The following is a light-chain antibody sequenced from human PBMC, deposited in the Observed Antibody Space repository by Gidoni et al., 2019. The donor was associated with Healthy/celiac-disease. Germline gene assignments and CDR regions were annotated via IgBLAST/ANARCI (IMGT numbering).Light chain of an antibody. Sequence: DIQMTQSPSTLSASVGDRVTITCRASQSISSWLAWYQQKPGKAPKLLIYKASSLESGVPSRFSGSRSGTEFTLTISSLQPYDFATYYCQQYNSYPWTFGQWTKVEIK. V-gene: IGKV1-5*03. J-gene: IGKJ1*01. CDR2: KAS. CDR1: QSISSW. CDR3: QQYNSYPWT.